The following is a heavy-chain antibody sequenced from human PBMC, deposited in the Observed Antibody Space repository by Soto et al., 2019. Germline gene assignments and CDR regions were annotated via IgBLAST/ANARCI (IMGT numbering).Heavy chain of an antibody. D-gene: IGHD2-15*01. J-gene: IGHJ6*02. CDR3: ARFSGGSYNTYYFYYGMDV. CDR1: GYTFTSYG. V-gene: IGHV1-18*01. Sequence: ASVKVSCKASGYTFTSYGISWVRQAPGQGLDWMGWISAYNGNTKYAQDLQGRVTMTTDTSTSTAYMELRSLRSDDTAVYYCARFSGGSYNTYYFYYGMDVGGQGTTVTVS. CDR2: ISAYNGNT.